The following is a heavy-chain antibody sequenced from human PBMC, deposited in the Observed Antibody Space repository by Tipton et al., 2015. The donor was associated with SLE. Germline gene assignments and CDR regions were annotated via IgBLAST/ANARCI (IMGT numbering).Heavy chain of an antibody. CDR2: ISAYNGNT. Sequence: QSGPEVKKPGASVKVSCKASGYTFTSYGISWVRQAPGQGLEWMGWISAYNGNTNYAQKLQGRVTMTTDTSTSTAYMELRSLRSDDTAVYYCAKASSSGYYMNYNYGMDVWGQGTTVTVSS. CDR1: GYTFTSYG. CDR3: AKASSSGYYMNYNYGMDV. V-gene: IGHV1-18*01. D-gene: IGHD3-3*01. J-gene: IGHJ6*02.